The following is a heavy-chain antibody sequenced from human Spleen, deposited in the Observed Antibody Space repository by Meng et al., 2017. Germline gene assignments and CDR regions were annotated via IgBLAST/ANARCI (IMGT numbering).Heavy chain of an antibody. CDR2: INHSGST. CDR3: ARGCSGYRVFLCY. J-gene: IGHJ4*02. D-gene: IGHD3-22*01. Sequence: QGQLQQWGPGLLKPSETLSLTCAVYGGSFSGYYWSWIRQPPGKGLEWIGEINHSGSTNYNPSLKSRVTISVDTSKNQFSLMLSSVTAADTAVYYCARGCSGYRVFLCYWGQGTLVTVSS. V-gene: IGHV4-34*01. CDR1: GGSFSGYY.